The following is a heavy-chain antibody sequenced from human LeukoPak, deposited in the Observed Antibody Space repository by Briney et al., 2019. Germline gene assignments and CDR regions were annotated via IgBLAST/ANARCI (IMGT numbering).Heavy chain of an antibody. J-gene: IGHJ4*02. CDR3: AREEWEYYDSSGYYWVDY. Sequence: SVKVSCKASGGTFSSYAISWVRQAPGQGLEWMGRIIPILGIANYAQKFQGRVTITADKSTSTAYMELSSLRSEDTAVYYCAREEWEYYDSSGYYWVDYWGQGTLVTVSS. D-gene: IGHD3-22*01. V-gene: IGHV1-69*04. CDR1: GGTFSSYA. CDR2: IIPILGIA.